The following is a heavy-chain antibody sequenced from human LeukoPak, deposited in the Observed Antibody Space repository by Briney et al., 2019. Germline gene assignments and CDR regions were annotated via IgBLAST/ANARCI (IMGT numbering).Heavy chain of an antibody. D-gene: IGHD4-23*01. V-gene: IGHV1-69*13. CDR3: ARRGDYGGINFDY. CDR1: GGTFSSYA. J-gene: IGHJ4*02. CDR2: IIPIFGTA. Sequence: SVKVSCKASGGTFSSYAISWVRQAPGQGLEWMGRIIPIFGTANYAQKFQGRVTITADESTSTAYMELSSLRSEDTAVYYCARRGDYGGINFDYWGQGTLVTVSS.